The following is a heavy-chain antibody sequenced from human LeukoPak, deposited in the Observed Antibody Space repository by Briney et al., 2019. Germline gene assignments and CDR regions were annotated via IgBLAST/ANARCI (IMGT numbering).Heavy chain of an antibody. Sequence: GGSLRPSCAASGFTFSSYGMHWVRQAPGQGLEWVSGISTTGADTYYADSVRGRLTVSRDNFKNTLYLQMNSLRAEDTAIYYCAKVAAGTLIDVWGQGTTVIVSS. V-gene: IGHV3-23*01. J-gene: IGHJ6*02. CDR2: ISTTGADT. D-gene: IGHD1/OR15-1a*01. CDR1: GFTFSSYG. CDR3: AKVAAGTLIDV.